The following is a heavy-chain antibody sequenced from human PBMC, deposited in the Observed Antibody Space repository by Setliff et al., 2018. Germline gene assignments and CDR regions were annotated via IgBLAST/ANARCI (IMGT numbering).Heavy chain of an antibody. J-gene: IGHJ4*02. Sequence: PSETLSLTCTVSGDSIRSSRYYWGWIRQPPGKGLEWIGSIYSSGNTYYNPSLKRRVTISVDTTENQFSLQLDSVTAADTAVYYCARDPVDGHGHFDYWGQGTLVTVSS. V-gene: IGHV4-39*07. CDR2: IYSSGNT. CDR3: ARDPVDGHGHFDY. CDR1: GDSIRSSRYY. D-gene: IGHD2-8*01.